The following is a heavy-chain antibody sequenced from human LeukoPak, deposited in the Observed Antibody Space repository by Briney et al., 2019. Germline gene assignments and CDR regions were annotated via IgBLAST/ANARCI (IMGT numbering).Heavy chain of an antibody. CDR2: IKQDGSEK. V-gene: IGHV3-7*01. CDR1: GFTFSSYW. CDR3: ARDRSGFGYSGYDLVY. J-gene: IGHJ4*02. D-gene: IGHD5-12*01. Sequence: GGSLRLSCAASGFTFSSYWMSWVRQAPGKGLEWVANIKQDGSEKYYVDSVKGRFTISRDNAKNSLYLQMNSLRAEDTAVYYCARDRSGFGYSGYDLVYWGQGTLVTVSS.